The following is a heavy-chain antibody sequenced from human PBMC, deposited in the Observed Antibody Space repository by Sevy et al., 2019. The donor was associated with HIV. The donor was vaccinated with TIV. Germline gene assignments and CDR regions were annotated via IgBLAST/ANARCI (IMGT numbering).Heavy chain of an antibody. CDR1: GFTFSSYA. CDR2: ISYDGSNK. V-gene: IGHV3-30-3*01. CDR3: ARSEYDYGDYRGARHDAFDI. Sequence: GGSLRLSCAASGFTFSSYAMHWVRQAPGKGLEWVAIISYDGSNKYYADSVKGRFTISRDNSKNTLYLQMNSLRAEDTAVYYCARSEYDYGDYRGARHDAFDIWGQGTMVTVSS. J-gene: IGHJ3*02. D-gene: IGHD4-17*01.